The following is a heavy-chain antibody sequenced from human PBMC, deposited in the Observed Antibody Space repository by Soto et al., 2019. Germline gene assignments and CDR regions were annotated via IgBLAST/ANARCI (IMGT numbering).Heavy chain of an antibody. V-gene: IGHV3-15*07. CDR1: GFTFSNAW. CDR2: VKSKNDGGTT. CDR3: TTDSYITSIIVRFDY. Sequence: GGSLRLSCAASGFTFSNAWINWVRQAPGKGLEWVGRVKSKNDGGTTDFTAPVKGRFAISRDDSKNMVYLEMNSLQTEDTAIYYCTTDSYITSIIVRFDYWGHGTLVTVSS. J-gene: IGHJ4*01. D-gene: IGHD3-22*01.